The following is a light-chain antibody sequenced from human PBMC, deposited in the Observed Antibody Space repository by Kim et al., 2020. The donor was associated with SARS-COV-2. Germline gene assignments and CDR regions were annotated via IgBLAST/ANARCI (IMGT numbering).Light chain of an antibody. CDR3: QQRTNRPPLS. CDR2: DAS. CDR1: ENIYSY. J-gene: IGKJ4*01. V-gene: IGKV3-11*01. Sequence: SPGGRVTLSCRASENIYSYLAWYQQKPGQAPRLLIYDASSRASGVPARFRGGGSGTDFTLTISSLEPEDFAVYYCQQRTNRPPLSFGGGTKVDIK.